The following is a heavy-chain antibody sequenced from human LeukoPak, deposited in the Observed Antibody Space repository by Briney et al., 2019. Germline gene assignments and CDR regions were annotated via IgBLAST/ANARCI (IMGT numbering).Heavy chain of an antibody. CDR1: GFTFSSYE. J-gene: IGHJ4*02. CDR2: ISSSSSYI. CDR3: ARDLYRIVVIPHYFDY. V-gene: IGHV3-21*01. Sequence: GGSLRLSCAASGFTFSSYEMNWVRQAPGKGLEWVSSISSSSSYIYYADSVKGRFTISRDNAKNSLYLQMNSLRAEDTAVYYCARDLYRIVVIPHYFDYWGQGTLVTVSS. D-gene: IGHD3-22*01.